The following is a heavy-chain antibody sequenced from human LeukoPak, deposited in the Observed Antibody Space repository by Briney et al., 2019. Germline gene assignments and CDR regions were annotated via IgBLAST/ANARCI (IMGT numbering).Heavy chain of an antibody. CDR3: AGERGVWFGESQGVDY. D-gene: IGHD3-10*01. V-gene: IGHV1-18*01. J-gene: IGHJ4*02. CDR1: GYTFTSYG. CDR2: ISAYNGNT. Sequence: ASVKVSCKASGYTFTSYGISWVRQAPGQGLEWMGWISAYNGNTNYAQKLQGRVTMTTDTSTSTAYMELRSLRPDDTAVYYCAGERGVWFGESQGVDYWGQGTLVTVSS.